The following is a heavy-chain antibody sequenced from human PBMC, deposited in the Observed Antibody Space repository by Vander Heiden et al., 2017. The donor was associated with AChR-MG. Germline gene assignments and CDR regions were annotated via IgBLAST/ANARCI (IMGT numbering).Heavy chain of an antibody. CDR1: GFPFRTTEVG. Sequence: QITLKESGPTLVTPTQTLTLTCTLSGFPFRTTEVGVGWIRQPPGKALEWLALIYWDDDKRYSPSLKSRLTITKDTSKNQVVLTMTDMQPVDTATYYCVHRRSTRPGDSNYWYFDLWGRGTLVTVSS. D-gene: IGHD3-10*01. J-gene: IGHJ2*01. CDR2: IYWDDDK. CDR3: VHRRSTRPGDSNYWYFDL. V-gene: IGHV2-5*02.